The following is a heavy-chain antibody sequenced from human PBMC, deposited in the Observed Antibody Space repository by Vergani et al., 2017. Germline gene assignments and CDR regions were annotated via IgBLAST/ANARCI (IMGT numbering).Heavy chain of an antibody. J-gene: IGHJ3*02. D-gene: IGHD6-25*01. V-gene: IGHV4-34*11. CDR1: GGSFSGYY. CDR2: IYYSGST. Sequence: QVQLQQWGAGLLKPSETLSLTCAVYGGSFSGYYWSWIRQPPGKGLELIGYIYYSGSTNYNPSLKSRVTISVDTSKNQFSLKLSSVTAADTAVYYCARDSHSSDGEAFDIWGQGTMVTVSS. CDR3: ARDSHSSDGEAFDI.